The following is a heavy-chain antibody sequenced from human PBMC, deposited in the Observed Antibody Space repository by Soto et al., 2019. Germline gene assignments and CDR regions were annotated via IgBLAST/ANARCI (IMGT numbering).Heavy chain of an antibody. CDR3: ARAFIVGAIDY. CDR2: IYYSGST. V-gene: IGHV4-59*01. CDR1: GGSISSYY. D-gene: IGHD1-26*01. Sequence: SETLSLTCTVSGGSISSYYWSWIRQPPGKGLEWIGYIYYSGSTNYNPSLKSRVTISVDTSKNQFSLKLSSVTAADTAVYYCARAFIVGAIDYWGQGTLVTVS. J-gene: IGHJ4*02.